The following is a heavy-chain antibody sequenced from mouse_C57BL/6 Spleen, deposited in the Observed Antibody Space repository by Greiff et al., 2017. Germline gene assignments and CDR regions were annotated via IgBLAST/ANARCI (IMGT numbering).Heavy chain of an antibody. J-gene: IGHJ3*01. CDR2: IRNKANGYTP. V-gene: IGHV7-3*01. CDR3: ARHHYGSTAWFAD. Sequence: EVKLVESGGGLVQPGGSLSLSCAASGFTFTDYYMSWVRQPPGQALEWLGFIRNKANGYTPEYSASLKGRFTISRDNSKSILFLQMYALIAEDSATYYCARHHYGSTAWFADWGQGTLVTVSA. CDR1: GFTFTDYY. D-gene: IGHD1-1*01.